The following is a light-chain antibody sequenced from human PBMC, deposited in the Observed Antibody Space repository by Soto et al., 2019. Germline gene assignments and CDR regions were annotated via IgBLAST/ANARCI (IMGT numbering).Light chain of an antibody. V-gene: IGLV2-14*01. CDR2: ASS. CDR1: SSDVGGYNY. J-gene: IGLJ1*01. CDR3: SSYTSGTTLYV. Sequence: QSALTQPASVSGSPGQSSTISCTGTSSDVGGYNYVSWYQHHAGKAPRLMIYASSNRPSGVSHRFSGSRSGNTASLTISGLQAEDEADYYCSSYTSGTTLYVFGTGTKLTVL.